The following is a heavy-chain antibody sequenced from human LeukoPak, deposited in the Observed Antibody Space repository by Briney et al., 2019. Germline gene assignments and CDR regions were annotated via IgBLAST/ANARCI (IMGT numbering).Heavy chain of an antibody. J-gene: IGHJ4*02. CDR2: ISSSAAST. D-gene: IGHD1-26*01. Sequence: GSLRLSCEASGFNFSSHALTWVRQAPGKGLEWVSTISSSAASTFYADSVKGRFTISRQNSKNTLYLQMNSLRAEDTAVYYCARGGGSVFFDYWGQGTLVTVSS. V-gene: IGHV3-23*01. CDR3: ARGGGSVFFDY. CDR1: GFNFSSHA.